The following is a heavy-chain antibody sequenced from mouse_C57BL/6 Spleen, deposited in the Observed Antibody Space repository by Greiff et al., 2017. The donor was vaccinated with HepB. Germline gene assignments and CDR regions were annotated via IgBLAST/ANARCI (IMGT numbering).Heavy chain of an antibody. V-gene: IGHV1-54*01. Sequence: QVQLKESGAELVRPGTSVKVSCKASGYAFTNYLIEWVKQRPGQGLEWIGVINPGSGGTNYNEKFKGKATLTADKSSSTAYMQLSSLTSEDSAVYFCARILKGLYAMDYWGQGTSVTVSS. D-gene: IGHD1-1*01. CDR2: INPGSGGT. J-gene: IGHJ4*01. CDR1: GYAFTNYL. CDR3: ARILKGLYAMDY.